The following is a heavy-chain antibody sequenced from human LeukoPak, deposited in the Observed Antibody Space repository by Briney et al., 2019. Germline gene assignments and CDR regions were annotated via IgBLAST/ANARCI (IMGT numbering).Heavy chain of an antibody. V-gene: IGHV3-21*01. D-gene: IGHD3-10*01. Sequence: GGSLRLSCAASGFTFSSYSMNWVRQAPGKGLEWVSSISSSSYIYYADSVKGRFTISRDNAKNSLYLQMNSLRAEDTAVYYCAPYGSGSYFFDYWGQGTLVTVSS. CDR1: GFTFSSYS. CDR2: ISSSSYI. J-gene: IGHJ4*02. CDR3: APYGSGSYFFDY.